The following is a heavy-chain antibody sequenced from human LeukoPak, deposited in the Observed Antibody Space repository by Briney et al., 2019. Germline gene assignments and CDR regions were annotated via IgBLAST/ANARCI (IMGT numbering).Heavy chain of an antibody. CDR3: ARNRDGYNSFDY. CDR2: IHSDGGST. V-gene: IGHV3-74*01. J-gene: IGHJ4*02. Sequence: GESLRLSCAASGFTFSTYWMHWVRQPPGKGLVWVSRIHSDGGSTSYADSVMGRFTISRDNAKNTLYLQMNSLRAEDTAVYYCARNRDGYNSFDYWGQGTLVTVSS. D-gene: IGHD5-24*01. CDR1: GFTFSTYW.